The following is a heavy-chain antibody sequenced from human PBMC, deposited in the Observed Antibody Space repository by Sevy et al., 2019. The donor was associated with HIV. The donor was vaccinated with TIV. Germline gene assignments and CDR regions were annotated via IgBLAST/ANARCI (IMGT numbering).Heavy chain of an antibody. D-gene: IGHD6-6*01. CDR1: GFTFSIYG. J-gene: IGHJ4*02. CDR3: AKDLTVRYSSSSGDFDY. Sequence: GGSLRLSCAASGFTFSIYGMHWVRQAPGKGLEWVACIRYDGSTKYYADSVKGGLSISRDNSNNTLYLQMNSLRAEDTAVYYCAKDLTVRYSSSSGDFDYWGQGTLVTVSS. CDR2: IRYDGSTK. V-gene: IGHV3-30*02.